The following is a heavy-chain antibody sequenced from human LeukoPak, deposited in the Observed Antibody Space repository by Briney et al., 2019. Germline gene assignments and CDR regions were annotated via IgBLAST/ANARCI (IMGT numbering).Heavy chain of an antibody. CDR2: IYSGGST. CDR1: GFTVSSNY. D-gene: IGHD3-22*01. Sequence: PGGSLRLSCAASGFTVSSNYMSWVRQAPGKGLEWVSVIYSGGSTYYADSVKGRFTISRDNAKNSLYLQMNSLRAEDTAVYYCAREMSGWDYYDSSGFDYWGQGTLVTVSS. CDR3: AREMSGWDYYDSSGFDY. V-gene: IGHV3-53*01. J-gene: IGHJ4*02.